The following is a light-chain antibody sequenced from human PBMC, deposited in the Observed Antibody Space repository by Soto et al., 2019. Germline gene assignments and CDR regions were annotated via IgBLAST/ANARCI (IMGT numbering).Light chain of an antibody. Sequence: QSLLTHPPSSSGSPGQSVTISCTGTSSDVGGYDYVSWYQQYPGKTPKLMIFEVTKRPSGVPDRFSGSKSGNTASLTVSGLQAEDEADYYCLSYAGTACVFGTGTKVTVL. CDR1: SSDVGGYDY. J-gene: IGLJ1*01. CDR2: EVT. V-gene: IGLV2-8*01. CDR3: LSYAGTACV.